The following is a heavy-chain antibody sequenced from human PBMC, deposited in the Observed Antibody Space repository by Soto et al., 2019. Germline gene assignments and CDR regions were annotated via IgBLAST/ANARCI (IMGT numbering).Heavy chain of an antibody. J-gene: IGHJ4*02. V-gene: IGHV3-30*18. Sequence: QVQLVESGGGVVQPGGSLRISCAASGFSSFGIHWVRQAPGKGLEWVAVISSDGSEKHYADSVEGRFTISRDTLKNTLYLQMNSLRAEDTAVYYCAKDAYYGSSGFYYYFDHRGQGTLVTVSS. CDR1: GFSSFG. CDR2: ISSDGSEK. CDR3: AKDAYYGSSGFYYYFDH. D-gene: IGHD3-10*01.